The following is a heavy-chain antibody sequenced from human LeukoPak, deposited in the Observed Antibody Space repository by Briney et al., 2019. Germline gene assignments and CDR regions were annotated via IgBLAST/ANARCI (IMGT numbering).Heavy chain of an antibody. CDR1: GFTSSTYG. CDR3: ATGNTVVAGRKY. D-gene: IGHD6-19*01. CDR2: ISRSGNIT. V-gene: IGHV3-23*01. J-gene: IGHJ4*02. Sequence: GGSLRLSCAASGFTSSTYGMNWVRQAPGKGLEWVSTISRSGNITYYADSVKGRFTISRDNSKNTLYLQMNSLRADDTAIYYCATGNTVVAGRKYWGEGILVTVSS.